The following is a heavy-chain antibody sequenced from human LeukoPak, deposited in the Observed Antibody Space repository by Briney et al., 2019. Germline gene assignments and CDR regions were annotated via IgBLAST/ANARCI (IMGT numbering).Heavy chain of an antibody. J-gene: IGHJ4*02. CDR2: IYSGGST. CDR1: GFTFSSYW. Sequence: GGSLRLSCAASGFTFSSYWMSWVRQAPGKGLEWVSVIYSGGSTYYADSVKGRFTISRDNSKNTLYLQMNSLRAEDTAVYYCARDLAAYYYDSSGYRHFDYWGQGTQVTVSS. CDR3: ARDLAAYYYDSSGYRHFDY. V-gene: IGHV3-53*01. D-gene: IGHD3-22*01.